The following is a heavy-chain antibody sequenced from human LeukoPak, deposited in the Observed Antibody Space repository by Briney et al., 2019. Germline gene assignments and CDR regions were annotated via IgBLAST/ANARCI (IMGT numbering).Heavy chain of an antibody. CDR2: IYYTGNT. Sequence: SETLSLTCTVSGSSISNSGYYWGWIRQPPGKGLEWIGSIYYTGNTYYNPSLNSRVTISVDTSKNQFSLKLSSVTDADTAIYYCARLTSGWYVIYWGQGTLVTVSS. D-gene: IGHD6-19*01. CDR3: ARLTSGWYVIY. J-gene: IGHJ4*02. CDR1: GSSISNSGYY. V-gene: IGHV4-39*01.